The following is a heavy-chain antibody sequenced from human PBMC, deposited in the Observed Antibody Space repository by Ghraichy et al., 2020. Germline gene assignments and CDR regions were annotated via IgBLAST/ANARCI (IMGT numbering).Heavy chain of an antibody. J-gene: IGHJ4*02. CDR3: ARDRDDIWGNYRYSFNC. Sequence: GGSLTLSCAASGFSFSTYSMNWVRHVPGKGLEWLSYISGSSGSIYYADSVRGRFTVSRDNAKNSLFLQMNSLRDEDTAVYYCARDRDDIWGNYRYSFNCWGQGTLVTVSS. CDR1: GFSFSTYS. D-gene: IGHD3-16*02. CDR2: ISGSSGSI. V-gene: IGHV3-48*02.